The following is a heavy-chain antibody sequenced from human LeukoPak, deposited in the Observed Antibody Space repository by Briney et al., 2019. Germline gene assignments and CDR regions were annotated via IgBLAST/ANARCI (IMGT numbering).Heavy chain of an antibody. CDR2: IYYSGST. J-gene: IGHJ5*02. Sequence: SETLSLTCTVSGGSISGSSYYWGWIRQPPGKGLEWIGSIYYSGSTYYNPSLKSRVTISVDTSKNQFSLKLSSVTAADTAVYYCARNWALITIFGVVIRASWFDPWGQGTLVTVSS. CDR1: GGSISGSSYY. CDR3: ARNWALITIFGVVIRASWFDP. V-gene: IGHV4-39*07. D-gene: IGHD3-3*01.